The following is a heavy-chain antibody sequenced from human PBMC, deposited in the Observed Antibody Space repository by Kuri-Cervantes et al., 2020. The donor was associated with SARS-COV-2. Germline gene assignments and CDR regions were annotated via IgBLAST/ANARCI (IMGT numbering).Heavy chain of an antibody. CDR1: GFTFRSYG. Sequence: GESLKISCAASGFTFRSYGMHGVRQAPGKGLEWMAVIWYDGSNKYYADSVKGRFTISRYNSKITLYLQINSLRATATAVYYCAELGMGPVDYWGQGTLVTVSS. D-gene: IGHD7-27*01. J-gene: IGHJ4*02. V-gene: IGHV3-33*06. CDR2: IWYDGSNK. CDR3: AELGMGPVDY.